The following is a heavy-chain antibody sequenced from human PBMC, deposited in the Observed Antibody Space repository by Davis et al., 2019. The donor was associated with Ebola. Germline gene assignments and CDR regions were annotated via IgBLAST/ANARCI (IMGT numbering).Heavy chain of an antibody. CDR1: GGSISSSSYH. Sequence: MPSETLSLTCTVSGGSISSSSYHWGWIRQPPGKGLEWIGSMYYSGSTYYNPSLKSRVTISVDTSKNQFSLKLSSVTAADTAVYFCARNTIYDYDGSVYSSPYYFDFWGQGTLVTVSS. J-gene: IGHJ4*02. D-gene: IGHD3-22*01. CDR3: ARNTIYDYDGSVYSSPYYFDF. V-gene: IGHV4-39*01. CDR2: MYYSGST.